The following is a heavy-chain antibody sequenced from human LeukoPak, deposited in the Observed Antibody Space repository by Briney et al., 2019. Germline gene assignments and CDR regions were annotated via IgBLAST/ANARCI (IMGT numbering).Heavy chain of an antibody. CDR2: IYYSGST. CDR1: GVSISSSSYY. D-gene: IGHD3-9*01. V-gene: IGHV4-39*01. J-gene: IGHJ4*02. Sequence: PSETLSLTCTVSGVSISSSSYYWGWIRQPPGKGLEWIGSIYYSGSTYYNPSLKSRATMSVDTSKNQCSLKLSSVTAADTAVYYCASLAPNYAILTGYPAYWGQGTLVTVSS. CDR3: ASLAPNYAILTGYPAY.